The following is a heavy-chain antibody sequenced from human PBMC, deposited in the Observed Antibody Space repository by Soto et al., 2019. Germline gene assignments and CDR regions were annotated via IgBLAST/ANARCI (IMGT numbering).Heavy chain of an antibody. CDR1: VVAISSGGDY. Sequence: QVQLQESGPGLVKPSQTLSLTGTVSVVAISSGGDYWSWIRQYPGKVPEWIGYIYYTGGTYYNPALKSRVTISVDTSKSQFARKLGSVTAAETAVYYCARDPYVRSGWFDPWGQGTLVTVSS. J-gene: IGHJ5*02. D-gene: IGHD3-10*02. CDR3: ARDPYVRSGWFDP. V-gene: IGHV4-31*03. CDR2: IYYTGGT.